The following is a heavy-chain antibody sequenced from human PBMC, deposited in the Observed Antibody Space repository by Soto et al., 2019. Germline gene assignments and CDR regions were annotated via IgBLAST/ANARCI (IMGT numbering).Heavy chain of an antibody. D-gene: IGHD2-21*02. CDR3: TKDVTGDTGADF. CDR2: IKTSGDTT. J-gene: IGHJ4*02. V-gene: IGHV3-23*05. Sequence: EVQLLESGGDLVQPGGSLRLSCAASGFAFSNCAMSWVRQAPGKGLEWVSTIKTSGDTTFYADPVKGRFTTSRDDSKNTLYLQMNSLRAEDTATYYCTKDVTGDTGADFWGQGTPVTVSS. CDR1: GFAFSNCA.